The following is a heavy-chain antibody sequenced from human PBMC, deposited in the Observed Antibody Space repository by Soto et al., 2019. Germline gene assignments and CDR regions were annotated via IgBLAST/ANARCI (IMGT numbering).Heavy chain of an antibody. V-gene: IGHV3-23*01. J-gene: IGHJ4*02. CDR2: ISASGGST. CDR1: GFTFINYA. CDR3: AKDRGSLYSSSSPLVY. D-gene: IGHD6-6*01. Sequence: GGSLRLSCAASGFTFINYAMTWVRQAPGKGLEWVSGISASGGSTYYADSVKGRFTISRDNSKNTLYLQMNSLRAEDTALYYCAKDRGSLYSSSSPLVYWGQGTLVTVSS.